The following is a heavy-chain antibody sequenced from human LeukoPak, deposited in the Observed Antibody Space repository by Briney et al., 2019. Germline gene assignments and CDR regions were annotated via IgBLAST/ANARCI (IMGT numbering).Heavy chain of an antibody. V-gene: IGHV3-30*02. CDR2: IWSDGTNQ. CDR1: GFTFSHYG. Sequence: GGSLRLSCEASGFTFSHYGMHWVRQAPGKGLEWVAVIWSDGTNQYYADSVKGRFTISRDNFKNTVSLQMNSLRAEDTAVFYCAKVGPNTMVRGESPNFDYWGQGTLVTVSS. J-gene: IGHJ4*02. CDR3: AKVGPNTMVRGESPNFDY. D-gene: IGHD3-10*01.